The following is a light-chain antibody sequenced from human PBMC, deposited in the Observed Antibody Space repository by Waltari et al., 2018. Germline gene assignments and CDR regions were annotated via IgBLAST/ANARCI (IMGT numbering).Light chain of an antibody. V-gene: IGLV2-14*01. CDR2: DVS. J-gene: IGLJ3*02. CDR3: SSYTSSSTLL. Sequence: QSALTQPASVSGSPGQSITISCPGTRSDDGGSNYVSWYQQHPGKAPKLIIYDVSKRPSGVSNRFSGSKSGNTASLTISGLQAEDEADFYCSSYTSSSTLLFGGGTKLTVL. CDR1: RSDDGGSNY.